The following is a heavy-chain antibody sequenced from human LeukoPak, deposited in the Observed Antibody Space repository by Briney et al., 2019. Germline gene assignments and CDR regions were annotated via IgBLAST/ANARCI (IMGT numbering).Heavy chain of an antibody. CDR1: GGTFSSYA. CDR2: IIPIFGTA. CDR3: APTVLRGAVAGTIDY. Sequence: GASVKVSCKASGGTFSSYAISWVRQAPGQGLEWMGGIIPIFGTANYAQKFQGRVTITADESTSTAYMELSSLRSEDTAVYYCAPTVLRGAVAGTIDYWGQGTLVTVSS. J-gene: IGHJ4*02. D-gene: IGHD6-19*01. V-gene: IGHV1-69*01.